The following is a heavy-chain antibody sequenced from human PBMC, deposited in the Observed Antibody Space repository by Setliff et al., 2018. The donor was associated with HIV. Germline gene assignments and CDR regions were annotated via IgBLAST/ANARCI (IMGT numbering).Heavy chain of an antibody. Sequence: GASLKISCKASGFSFTNYWITWVRQMPGKGLEWMGIIYPDDSDTRYSPSFQDQVTISVDKSISTAYLQWSSLKASDTAMYYCSRTIASRPKYYYYAMDFWGQGTTVTVSS. CDR3: SRTIASRPKYYYYAMDF. CDR2: IYPDDSDT. V-gene: IGHV5-51*01. D-gene: IGHD6-6*01. CDR1: GFSFTNYW. J-gene: IGHJ6*02.